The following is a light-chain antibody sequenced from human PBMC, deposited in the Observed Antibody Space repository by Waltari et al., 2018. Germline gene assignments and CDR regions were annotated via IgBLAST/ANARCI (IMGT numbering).Light chain of an antibody. Sequence: DIQMTQSPSSVSASIGDRVTITCRASQGVDNWLAWYQQKPGKAPKLLIYAISNLHSGVPTRFSGSGSGTDFTLTISGLQPEDFATYFCQQAIYFPWTFGQG. CDR3: QQAIYFPWT. CDR2: AIS. J-gene: IGKJ1*01. V-gene: IGKV1-12*01. CDR1: QGVDNW.